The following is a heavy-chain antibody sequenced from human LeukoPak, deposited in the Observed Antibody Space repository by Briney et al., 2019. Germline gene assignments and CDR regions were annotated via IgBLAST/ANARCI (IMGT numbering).Heavy chain of an antibody. V-gene: IGHV4-30-4*01. CDR2: IYYSGST. J-gene: IGHJ4*02. CDR1: GGSISSGDYY. CDR3: ASAPILRYCSSTSCHAGLDY. Sequence: SQTLSLTCTVSGGSISSGDYYWSWIRQPPGKGLEWIGYIYYSGSTYYNPSLKSRVTISVDTSKNQFSLKLSSVTAADTAVYYCASAPILRYCSSTSCHAGLDYWGQGTLVTVSS. D-gene: IGHD2-2*01.